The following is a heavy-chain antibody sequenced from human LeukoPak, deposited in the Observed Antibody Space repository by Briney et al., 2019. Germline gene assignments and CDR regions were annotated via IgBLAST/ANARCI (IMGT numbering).Heavy chain of an antibody. J-gene: IGHJ5*02. D-gene: IGHD3-22*01. V-gene: IGHV5-51*01. CDR3: ARHPTPTYYYDSSGYYWENWFDP. Sequence: GESLKISCKGSGYSFTSYWIGWVRQMPGKGLEWMGIIYPCDSDTRYSPSFQGQVTISADKSISTAYLQWSSLKASDTAMYYCARHPTPTYYYDSSGYYWENWFDPWGQGTLVTVSS. CDR1: GYSFTSYW. CDR2: IYPCDSDT.